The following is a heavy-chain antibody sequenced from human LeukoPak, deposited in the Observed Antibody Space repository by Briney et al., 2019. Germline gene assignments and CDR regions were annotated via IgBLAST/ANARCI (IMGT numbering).Heavy chain of an antibody. CDR3: ARGQYDYVWGSYRFNWFDP. V-gene: IGHV4-39*07. CDR2: IYYSGST. Sequence: SETLSLTCTVSGGSISSSSYYWGWIRQPPGKGLEWIGSIYYSGSTYYNPSLKSRVTISVDTSKNQFSLKLSSVTAADTAVYYCARGQYDYVWGSYRFNWFDPWGQGTLVTVSS. CDR1: GGSISSSSYY. J-gene: IGHJ5*02. D-gene: IGHD3-16*02.